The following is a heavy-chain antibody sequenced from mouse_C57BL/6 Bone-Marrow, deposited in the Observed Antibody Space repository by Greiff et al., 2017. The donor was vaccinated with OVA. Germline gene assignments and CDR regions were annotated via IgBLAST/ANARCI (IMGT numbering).Heavy chain of an antibody. V-gene: IGHV14-2*01. CDR1: GFNIKDYY. Sequence: VQLQQSGAELVKPGASVKLSCTASGFNIKDYYMHWVKQRTEQGLEWIGRIDPEDGETKYAQKFQGKATITADTSSNTAYLQLSSLTSEDTAVYYCAREGYYVDYWGRGTALTVTS. CDR3: AREGYYVDY. J-gene: IGHJ2*01. CDR2: IDPEDGET.